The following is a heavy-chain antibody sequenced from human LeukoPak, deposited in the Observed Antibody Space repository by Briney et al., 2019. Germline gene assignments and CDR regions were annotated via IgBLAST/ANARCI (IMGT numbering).Heavy chain of an antibody. CDR2: ISWNSGSI. V-gene: IGHV3-9*01. CDR1: GFTFEDYA. Sequence: GGSLRLSCAASGFTFEDYAMHWVRKAPGKGLEWVSGISWNSGSIGYVDSVKGRFTISRDNAKNSLYLQMNSLRVADTALYYCAKDIGYSSSSGGSFDYWGQGTLVTVSS. D-gene: IGHD6-6*01. J-gene: IGHJ4*02. CDR3: AKDIGYSSSSGGSFDY.